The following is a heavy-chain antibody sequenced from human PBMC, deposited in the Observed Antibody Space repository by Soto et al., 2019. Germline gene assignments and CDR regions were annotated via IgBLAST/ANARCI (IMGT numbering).Heavy chain of an antibody. J-gene: IGHJ4*02. Sequence: EVQLLESGEALVQPGGSLRLSCAASGFTYNIYAMSWVRQAPGKGLEWVSGISAGGIDTYYADSVKGRFTVSRDDSKNTLYLQMNSLRADDTAVYFCANQFTCSTWYPFDYWGRGTLVTVSS. V-gene: IGHV3-23*01. D-gene: IGHD6-13*01. CDR3: ANQFTCSTWYPFDY. CDR1: GFTYNIYA. CDR2: ISAGGIDT.